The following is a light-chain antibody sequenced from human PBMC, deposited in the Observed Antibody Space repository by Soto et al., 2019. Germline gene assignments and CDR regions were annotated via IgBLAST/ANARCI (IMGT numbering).Light chain of an antibody. V-gene: IGLV2-11*01. CDR2: DVS. J-gene: IGLJ1*01. Sequence: QSVLTQPRSVSGSPGQSVTISCTGTSRDVGAYKFVSWYQQHPDKAPKLMIYDVSTRPSGVPDRFSGSKSGVTASLTISGLQADDEADYYCCSYAGNPYVFGTGTKVTVL. CDR3: CSYAGNPYV. CDR1: SRDVGAYKF.